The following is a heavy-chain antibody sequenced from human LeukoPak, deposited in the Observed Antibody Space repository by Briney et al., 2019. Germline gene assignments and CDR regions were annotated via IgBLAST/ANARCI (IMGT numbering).Heavy chain of an antibody. Sequence: SETLSLTCTVSGGSISSYYWSWIRQPPGEGLEWIGYIYSTGSTNYNPSLKSRVTMSVDTSKNQFSLKLSSVTAADTAVYYCARRSGTFQKAFDYWGQGSLVTVSS. J-gene: IGHJ4*02. D-gene: IGHD1-26*01. CDR3: ARRSGTFQKAFDY. CDR2: IYSTGST. CDR1: GGSISSYY. V-gene: IGHV4-4*09.